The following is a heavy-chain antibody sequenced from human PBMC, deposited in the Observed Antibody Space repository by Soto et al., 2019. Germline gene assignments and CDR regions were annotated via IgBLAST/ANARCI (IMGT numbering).Heavy chain of an antibody. V-gene: IGHV5-51*01. CDR1: GYDFSSYW. Sequence: PGESLKISCKASGYDFSSYWIGWVRQMPGKGLEWMGVIYPGDSDARYSPSFKGQVTISADKSDSTASLQWSSLKASDTAMYYCARQGQLVLSVADYWGQGTLVTVSS. CDR3: ARQGQLVLSVADY. CDR2: IYPGDSDA. D-gene: IGHD6-6*01. J-gene: IGHJ4*02.